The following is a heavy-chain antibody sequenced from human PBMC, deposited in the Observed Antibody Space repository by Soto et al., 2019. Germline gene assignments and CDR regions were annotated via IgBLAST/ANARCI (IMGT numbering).Heavy chain of an antibody. V-gene: IGHV1-46*03. CDR3: ARSSNTTRRLWSGYYYDY. CDR1: GYTFTSYY. J-gene: IGHJ4*02. CDR2: INPSGGST. D-gene: IGHD3-3*01. Sequence: ASVKVSCKASGYTFTSYYMHWVRQAPGQGLEWMGIINPSGGSTSYAQKFQGRVTMTRDTSTSTVYMELSSLRSEDTAVYYCARSSNTTRRLWSGYYYDYWGQGTLVTVSS.